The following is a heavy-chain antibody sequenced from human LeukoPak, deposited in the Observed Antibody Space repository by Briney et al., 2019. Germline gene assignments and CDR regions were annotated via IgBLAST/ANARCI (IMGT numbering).Heavy chain of an antibody. D-gene: IGHD3-10*01. CDR3: ARVYYGSGSYRFDP. J-gene: IGHJ5*02. Sequence: SETLSLTCTVSGGSISSYYWSWIRQPPGKGLEWIGYIYYSGSTNYNPSLKSRVTISVDTSKDQFSLKLSSVTAADTAVYCCARVYYGSGSYRFDPWGQGTLVTVSS. CDR1: GGSISSYY. V-gene: IGHV4-59*01. CDR2: IYYSGST.